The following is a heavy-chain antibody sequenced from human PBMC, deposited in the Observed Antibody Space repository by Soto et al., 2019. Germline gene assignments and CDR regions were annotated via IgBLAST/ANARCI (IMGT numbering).Heavy chain of an antibody. CDR2: IKEDGSDK. D-gene: IGHD1-1*01. CDR3: ARDPSDDWNDLDC. CDR1: GFTFSKNW. Sequence: EVQLVESGGGLVQPGGSLRLSCAASGFTFSKNWMSWVRRAPGKGLEWLANIKEDGSDKDYVDSVKGRFTISRDNAQNSLYLQMNSLRVDETAVYYCARDPSDDWNDLDCWGQGTLVTVSS. J-gene: IGHJ4*02. V-gene: IGHV3-7*04.